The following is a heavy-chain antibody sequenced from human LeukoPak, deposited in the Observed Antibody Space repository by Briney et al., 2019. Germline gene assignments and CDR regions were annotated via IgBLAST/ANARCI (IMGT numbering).Heavy chain of an antibody. CDR2: INPNSGGT. J-gene: IGHJ5*02. CDR3: ARDRHIVVVTSVVGFDP. Sequence: ASVKVSCKASGYTFTGYYMHWVRQAPGQGLEWMGWINPNSGGTNYAQKFQGRVTMTRDTSISTAYMELSRLRSDDTAVYYCARDRHIVVVTSVVGFDPWGQGTLVTVSS. D-gene: IGHD2-21*02. CDR1: GYTFTGYY. V-gene: IGHV1-2*02.